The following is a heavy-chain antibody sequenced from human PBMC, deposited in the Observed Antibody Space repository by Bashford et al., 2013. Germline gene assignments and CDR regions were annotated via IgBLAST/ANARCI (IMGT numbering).Heavy chain of an antibody. CDR2: ISHTSTYT. J-gene: IGHJ6*02. D-gene: IGHD5-18*01. CDR1: GVNFSDNY. Sequence: GGSLRLSCVASGVNFSDNYMSWIRQAPGKGLEWVSYISHTSTYTSFADFVMGRFTISRDNAKNTMYLQMNSLRGEDTALYYCAKGDTAMVTFHRYYGMDVWGQGTTVTVSS. CDR3: AKGDTAMVTFHRYYGMDV. V-gene: IGHV3-11*05.